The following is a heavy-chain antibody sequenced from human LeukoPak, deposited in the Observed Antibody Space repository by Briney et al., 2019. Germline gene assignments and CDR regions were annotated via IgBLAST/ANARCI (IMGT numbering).Heavy chain of an antibody. Sequence: SQTLSLTCTVSGGSISSGSYYWSWIRQPAGKGLEWIGRIYTSGSTNYNPSLKSRVTISVDTSKNQFSLKLSSVTAADTAVYYCARGRDVGGYCSSTSCYPFDYWGQGTLVTVSS. V-gene: IGHV4-61*02. D-gene: IGHD2-2*01. CDR3: ARGRDVGGYCSSTSCYPFDY. CDR2: IYTSGST. J-gene: IGHJ4*02. CDR1: GGSISSGSYY.